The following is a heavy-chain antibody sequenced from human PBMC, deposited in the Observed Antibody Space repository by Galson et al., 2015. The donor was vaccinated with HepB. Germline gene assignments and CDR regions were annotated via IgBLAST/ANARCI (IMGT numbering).Heavy chain of an antibody. J-gene: IGHJ5*02. CDR1: GYTFTSYA. D-gene: IGHD6-19*01. CDR3: ARVPSSSGWYSDWFDP. Sequence: SVKVSCKASGYTFTSYAMHWVRQAPGQRLEWMGWINAGNGNTKYLQKFQGRVTITRDTSASTAYMELSSLRSEDTAVYYCARVPSSSGWYSDWFDPWGQGTLVTVSS. V-gene: IGHV1-3*01. CDR2: INAGNGNT.